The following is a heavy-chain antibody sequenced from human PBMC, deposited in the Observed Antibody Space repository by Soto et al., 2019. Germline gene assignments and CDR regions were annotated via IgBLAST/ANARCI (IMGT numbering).Heavy chain of an antibody. V-gene: IGHV4-59*01. CDR3: ARDYYDSSGYKPLIN. CDR2: IYYSGST. D-gene: IGHD3-22*01. Sequence: SETLSLTCTVSGGSISSYYWSWIRQPPGKGLEWIGYIYYSGSTNYNPSLKSRVTISVDTSKNQFSLKLSSVTAADTAVYYCARDYYDSSGYKPLINWGQGTLVTVSS. J-gene: IGHJ4*02. CDR1: GGSISSYY.